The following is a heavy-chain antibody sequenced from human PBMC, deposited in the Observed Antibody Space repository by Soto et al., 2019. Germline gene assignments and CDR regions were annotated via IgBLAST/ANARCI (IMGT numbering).Heavy chain of an antibody. Sequence: EVQLVESGGGLVKPGGSLRLSCAASGFTFSSYSMNWVRQAPGKGLEWVSSISSSSSYTNYADSVKGRFTISRDNAKNSLYLQMNSLRAEDTAVYYCAREYYYDSSGYLDYWGQGTLVTVSS. J-gene: IGHJ4*02. CDR1: GFTFSSYS. D-gene: IGHD3-22*01. CDR2: ISSSSSYT. V-gene: IGHV3-21*01. CDR3: AREYYYDSSGYLDY.